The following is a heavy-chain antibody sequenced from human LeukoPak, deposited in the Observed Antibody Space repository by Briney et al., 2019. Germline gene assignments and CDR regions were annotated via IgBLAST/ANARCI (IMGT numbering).Heavy chain of an antibody. J-gene: IGHJ6*03. CDR2: INPNSGGT. Sequence: ASVTVSCKASGYTFTGYYMHWVRQAPGQGLEWMGWINPNSGGTNYAQKFQGRVTMTRDTSISTAYMELSRLRSDDTAVYYCARDRVYYYYYMDVWGQGTLVTVSS. CDR1: GYTFTGYY. V-gene: IGHV1-2*02. D-gene: IGHD3-10*01. CDR3: ARDRVYYYYYMDV.